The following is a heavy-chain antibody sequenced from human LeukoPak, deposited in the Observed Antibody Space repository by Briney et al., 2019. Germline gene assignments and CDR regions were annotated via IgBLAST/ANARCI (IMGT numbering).Heavy chain of an antibody. Sequence: GGSLRLSCAASGFTFSSYAMSWVRQAPGKGLEWVSAISGSGGSTYYADSVKGRFTISRDNSKNTLYLQMNSLRAEDTAVYYCAKFVGTLAGAAAGVLDVWGQGTTVTVSS. D-gene: IGHD6-13*01. CDR3: AKFVGTLAGAAAGVLDV. J-gene: IGHJ6*02. CDR1: GFTFSSYA. V-gene: IGHV3-23*01. CDR2: ISGSGGST.